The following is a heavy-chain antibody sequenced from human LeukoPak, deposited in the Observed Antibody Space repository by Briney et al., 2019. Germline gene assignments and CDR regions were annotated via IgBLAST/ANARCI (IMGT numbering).Heavy chain of an antibody. D-gene: IGHD3-9*01. CDR3: AKRAYFDWFGAFDI. J-gene: IGHJ3*02. CDR2: IYYSGNT. CDR1: GGSISSSSFY. Sequence: SETLSLTCTVSGGSISSSSFYWGWIRQPPGKGLEWIGYIYYSGNTYYNPSLKSRVTISVDTSTSQFSLKLTSVTAADTAVYYCAKRAYFDWFGAFDIWGQGTMVTVSS. V-gene: IGHV4-31*03.